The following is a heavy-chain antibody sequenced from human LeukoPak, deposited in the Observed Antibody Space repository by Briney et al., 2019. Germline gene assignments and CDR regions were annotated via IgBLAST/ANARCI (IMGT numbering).Heavy chain of an antibody. CDR1: GGSISSYY. J-gene: IGHJ4*02. CDR3: ARDLNWPYFVY. V-gene: IGHV4-59*01. D-gene: IGHD1-1*01. Sequence: PSETLSLTCTVSGGSISSYYWSWIRQPPGKGLEWIGYIYYSGSTNYNPSLKSRVTISVDTSKNQFSLKLSSVTAADTAVYYCARDLNWPYFVYWGQGTLVTVSS. CDR2: IYYSGST.